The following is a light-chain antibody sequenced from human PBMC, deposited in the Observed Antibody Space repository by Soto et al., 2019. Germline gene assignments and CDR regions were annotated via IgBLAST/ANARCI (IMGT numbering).Light chain of an antibody. J-gene: IGKJ1*01. CDR1: QGISSY. CDR3: QQYYSYPRT. V-gene: IGKV1-8*01. CDR2: AAS. Sequence: AIRMTPSPSSFSASTGDRVTITCRASQGISSYLAWYRQKPGKAPKLLIYAASTLQSGVPSRFSGSGSGTDFTLTISCLQSEDFATYYCQQYYSYPRTFGQGTKVDIK.